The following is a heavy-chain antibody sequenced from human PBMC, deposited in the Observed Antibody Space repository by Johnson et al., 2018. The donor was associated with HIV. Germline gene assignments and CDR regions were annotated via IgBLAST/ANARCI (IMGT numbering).Heavy chain of an antibody. Sequence: QVQLVESGGGVVQPGRSLRLSCTASGFTFSTYGMHWVRQAPGKGLEWVALIWYDGSEKYYVDSVKGRFTISRDNAKNSLYLQMNSLRAEDTAVYYCAREQFLESDALDIWGQGTMVTVSS. V-gene: IGHV3-33*01. CDR1: GFTFSTYG. J-gene: IGHJ3*02. D-gene: IGHD3-3*01. CDR2: IWYDGSEK. CDR3: AREQFLESDALDI.